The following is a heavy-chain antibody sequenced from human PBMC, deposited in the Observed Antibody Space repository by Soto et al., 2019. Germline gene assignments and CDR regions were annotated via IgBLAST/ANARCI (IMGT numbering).Heavy chain of an antibody. Sequence: KLSRKTSGDTYRVYLISCRRKNTRQGLEWMGGIIPIFGTANYAQKFQGRVTITADESTSTAYMELSSLRSEDTAVYYCARGGYYDNNWVKLRHYGLAVWGQGTSVTVSS. V-gene: IGHV1-69*01. CDR3: ARGGYYDNNWVKLRHYGLAV. CDR1: GDTYRVYL. CDR2: IIPIFGTA. D-gene: IGHD3-16*01. J-gene: IGHJ6*02.